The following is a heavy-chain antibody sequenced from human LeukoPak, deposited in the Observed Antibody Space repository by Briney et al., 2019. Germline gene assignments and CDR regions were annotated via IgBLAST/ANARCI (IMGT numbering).Heavy chain of an antibody. CDR1: GFTFSSYA. Sequence: GGSLRLSCAASGFTFSSYAVSWVRQAPGKGLEWVSAISGSGGSTYYADSVKGRFTISRDNSKNTLYLQMNSLRAEDTAVYYCATPPQYCSSTSCYVYYYYGMDVWGQGTTVTVSS. CDR2: ISGSGGST. D-gene: IGHD2-2*01. J-gene: IGHJ6*02. V-gene: IGHV3-23*01. CDR3: ATPPQYCSSTSCYVYYYYGMDV.